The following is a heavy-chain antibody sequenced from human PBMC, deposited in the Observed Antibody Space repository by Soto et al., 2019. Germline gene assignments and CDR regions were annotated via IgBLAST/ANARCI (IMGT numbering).Heavy chain of an antibody. CDR3: ARGWELLINYYYGMDV. D-gene: IGHD1-26*01. CDR2: ISSSSSYI. V-gene: IGHV3-21*01. Sequence: KSGGSLRLSCAASGFTFSSYSMNWVRQAPGKGLEWVSSISSSSSYIYYADSVKGRFTISRDNAKNSLYLQMNSLRAEDTAVYYCARGWELLINYYYGMDVWGQGTTVTVSS. CDR1: GFTFSSYS. J-gene: IGHJ6*02.